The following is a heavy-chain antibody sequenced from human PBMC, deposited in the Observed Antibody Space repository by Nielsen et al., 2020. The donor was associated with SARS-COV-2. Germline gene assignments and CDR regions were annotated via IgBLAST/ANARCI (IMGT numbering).Heavy chain of an antibody. Sequence: SETLSLTCTLSGGSISSSRYFWGWIRHPPAKGLEWIGSIYYSGSTYYNPSLKSRVTMSADTSKNQFSLKLSSVTAADTAVYYCARVQYMATVTTYFDYWGQGTLVTVSS. CDR1: GGSISSSRYF. D-gene: IGHD4-17*01. J-gene: IGHJ4*02. CDR3: ARVQYMATVTTYFDY. CDR2: IYYSGST. V-gene: IGHV4-39*07.